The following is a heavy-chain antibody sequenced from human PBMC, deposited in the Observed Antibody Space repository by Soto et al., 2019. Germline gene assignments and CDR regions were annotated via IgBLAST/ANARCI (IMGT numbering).Heavy chain of an antibody. CDR2: ISWNSGSI. Sequence: GGSLRLSCAASGFTFGDYTMHWVRQAPGKGLEWVSGISWNSGSIGYADSVKGRFTISRDNAKNSLYLQMNSLRAEDTALYYCATDEYYDFWIVYRISHWGPGTLVTVSS. V-gene: IGHV3-9*01. D-gene: IGHD3-3*01. CDR1: GFTFGDYT. CDR3: ATDEYYDFWIVYRISH. J-gene: IGHJ4*02.